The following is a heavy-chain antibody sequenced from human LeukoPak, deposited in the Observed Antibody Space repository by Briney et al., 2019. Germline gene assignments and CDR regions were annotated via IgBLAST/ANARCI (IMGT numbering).Heavy chain of an antibody. CDR3: ARGVTAGVDF. CDR2: MSPNSGNT. D-gene: IGHD6-25*01. CDR1: GYTFTTYD. J-gene: IGHJ4*02. Sequence: ASVKVSCKPSGYTFTTYDINWVRQATGQGLEWMGWMSPNSGNTGYAQKFQGRVTMTRDTSINTAYMELSSLTSEDTAVYFCARGVTAGVDFWGQGTLVTVSS. V-gene: IGHV1-8*01.